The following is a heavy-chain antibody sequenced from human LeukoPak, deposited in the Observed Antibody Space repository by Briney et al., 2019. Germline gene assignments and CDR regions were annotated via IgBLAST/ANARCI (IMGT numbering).Heavy chain of an antibody. CDR3: ARGGSYYDILTGNFDY. D-gene: IGHD3-9*01. Sequence: SETLSLTCTVSGGSISTSNYYWGWIRQPPGKGLERIGNIFYSGSTYYSPSLRSRVTISVDTSKNQFSLKLSSVTAADTAVYYCARGGSYYDILTGNFDYWGQGTLVTVSS. J-gene: IGHJ4*02. CDR2: IFYSGST. V-gene: IGHV4-39*07. CDR1: GGSISTSNYY.